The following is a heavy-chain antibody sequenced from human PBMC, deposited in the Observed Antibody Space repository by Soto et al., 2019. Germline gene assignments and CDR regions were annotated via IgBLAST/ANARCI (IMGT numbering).Heavy chain of an antibody. CDR2: IWYDGSNK. J-gene: IGHJ4*02. D-gene: IGHD4-4*01. V-gene: IGHV3-33*01. CDR3: ARAGDYSNGYFDY. Sequence: QVQLVESGGGVVQPGRSLRLSCAASGFTFSSYGMHWVRQAPGKGLEWVAVIWYDGSNKYYADSVKGRFTISRDNSKNTLYLQMNSLRAEDTAVYYCARAGDYSNGYFDYWGQGTLVTVSS. CDR1: GFTFSSYG.